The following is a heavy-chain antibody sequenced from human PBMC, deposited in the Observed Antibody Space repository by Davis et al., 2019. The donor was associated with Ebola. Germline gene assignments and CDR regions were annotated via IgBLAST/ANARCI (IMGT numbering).Heavy chain of an antibody. Sequence: GESLKISCEVSGFTFSDYYMSWIRQAPGKGLEWIAYIGPSGNSFYCADSVKGRFTISRDNAKNSLYLQMNSLRAEDTAVYYCARDRWGGGYWGQGTLVTVSS. CDR2: IGPSGNSF. V-gene: IGHV3-11*04. CDR1: GFTFSDYY. D-gene: IGHD4-23*01. J-gene: IGHJ4*02. CDR3: ARDRWGGGY.